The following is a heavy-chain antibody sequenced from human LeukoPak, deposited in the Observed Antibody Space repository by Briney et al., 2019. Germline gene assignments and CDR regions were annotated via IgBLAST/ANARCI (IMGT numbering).Heavy chain of an antibody. CDR3: TRDVNYHSRVDH. Sequence: GGSLRLFCSVSRFTFSRYWVQGARQTLEKGLVWVSRINTDGSATAYADSVKGRFTISRDNAKNTASLQMSSLRAEDTALYIFTRDVNYHSRVDHWGQGTLVTVSS. J-gene: IGHJ4*02. CDR2: INTDGSAT. CDR1: RFTFSRYW. D-gene: IGHD3-22*01. V-gene: IGHV3-74*01.